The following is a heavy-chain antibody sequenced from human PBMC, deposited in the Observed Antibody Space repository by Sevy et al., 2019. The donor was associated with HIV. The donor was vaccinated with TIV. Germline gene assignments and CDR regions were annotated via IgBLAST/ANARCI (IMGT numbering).Heavy chain of an antibody. D-gene: IGHD1-7*01. Sequence: ASVKVSCKASGYTLTCYDINWVRQATGQGLEWMGWMNPNSGNTGYAQMFQGRVTMTRNTSISTAYMELSSLRSEDTAVYYWARDGGITGPTRGYYYYGMDVWGQGATVTVSS. J-gene: IGHJ6*02. CDR1: GYTLTCYD. CDR2: MNPNSGNT. CDR3: ARDGGITGPTRGYYYYGMDV. V-gene: IGHV1-8*01.